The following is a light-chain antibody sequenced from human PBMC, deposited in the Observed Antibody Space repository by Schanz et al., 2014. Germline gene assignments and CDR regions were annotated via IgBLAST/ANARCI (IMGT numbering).Light chain of an antibody. CDR2: DTS. J-gene: IGKJ4*01. Sequence: EIVMTQSPGALSVSPGERATLSCRASQSVSSNLAWYQQKPGQAPRLLIFDTSTRATGIPDRFSGSGSGTDFTLTISRLEPEDFAVYYCQQYGSSPLTFGAGTKVEIK. CDR1: QSVSSN. CDR3: QQYGSSPLT. V-gene: IGKV3-20*01.